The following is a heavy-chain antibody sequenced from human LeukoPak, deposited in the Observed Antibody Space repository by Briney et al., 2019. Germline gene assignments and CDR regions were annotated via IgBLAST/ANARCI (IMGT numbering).Heavy chain of an antibody. Sequence: GGSLRLSCAASVFTFSSYSFSWVRQAPGKGLEWVSSISYTSDYIYHADSVRGRFTTSRDNAKNSLFLQMNSLRAEDTAVYYCERYELAATGFDYWGQGTLVTVSS. CDR1: VFTFSSYS. CDR3: ERYELAATGFDY. V-gene: IGHV3-21*01. D-gene: IGHD2-15*01. CDR2: ISYTSDYI. J-gene: IGHJ4*02.